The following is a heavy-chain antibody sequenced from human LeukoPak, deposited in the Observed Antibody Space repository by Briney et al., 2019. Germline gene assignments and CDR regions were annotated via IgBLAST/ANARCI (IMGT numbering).Heavy chain of an antibody. CDR3: QRTAYDILTGWIGGFDY. D-gene: IGHD3-9*01. CDR2: IWYDGSNK. V-gene: IGHV3-33*01. CDR1: GFTFRSYG. Sequence: PGGSLRLSCAASGFTFRSYGMHGVRQAPAKWLVWLAVIWYDGSNKYFADSVQGRFTISRDNSKNTLYLQMNSLRAKDTAFFFWQRTAYDILTGWIGGFDYWGQGTLVTVSS. J-gene: IGHJ4*02.